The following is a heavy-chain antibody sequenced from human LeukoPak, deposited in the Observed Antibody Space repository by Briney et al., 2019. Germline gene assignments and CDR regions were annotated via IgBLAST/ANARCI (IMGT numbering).Heavy chain of an antibody. V-gene: IGHV3-53*01. Sequence: GGSLTLSCAASGFTVSSNYMSWVRQAPGKGLEWVGVIYSSGSAYYADTVKGRSTISRDNSKNTLHLQMNSLRAEDTGVYYCATTRGTMVRGVIGLSPDAFDIWGQGTLVTASS. CDR3: ATTRGTMVRGVIGLSPDAFDI. CDR2: IYSSGSA. CDR1: GFTVSSNY. J-gene: IGHJ3*02. D-gene: IGHD3-10*01.